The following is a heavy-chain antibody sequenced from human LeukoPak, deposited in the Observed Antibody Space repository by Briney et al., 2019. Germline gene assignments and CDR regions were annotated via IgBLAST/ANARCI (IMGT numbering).Heavy chain of an antibody. J-gene: IGHJ3*02. D-gene: IGHD3-10*01. CDR3: ARTRGNAFDI. Sequence: PGGSLRLSCTASGFTFSDFWVHWVRQSPGKGPVWVSRIDTDGSTTREADFVLGRFIISRDNMRNTFYLQMSNLRAEDTAIYYCARTRGNAFDIWGQGTTVIVSS. CDR2: IDTDGSTT. V-gene: IGHV3-74*01. CDR1: GFTFSDFW.